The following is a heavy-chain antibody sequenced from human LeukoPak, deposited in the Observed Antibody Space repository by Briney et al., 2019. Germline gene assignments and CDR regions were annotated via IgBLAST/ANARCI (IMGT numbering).Heavy chain of an antibody. CDR3: AREARIAAAGPPDWFDP. J-gene: IGHJ5*02. CDR2: IIPIFGTA. Sequence: SVKVSCKASGGTFSSYAISWVRQAPGQGLEWMGGIIPIFGTANYAQKFQGRVTIPADESTSTAYMELSSLRSEDTAVYYCAREARIAAAGPPDWFDPWGQGTLVTVSS. CDR1: GGTFSSYA. D-gene: IGHD6-13*01. V-gene: IGHV1-69*13.